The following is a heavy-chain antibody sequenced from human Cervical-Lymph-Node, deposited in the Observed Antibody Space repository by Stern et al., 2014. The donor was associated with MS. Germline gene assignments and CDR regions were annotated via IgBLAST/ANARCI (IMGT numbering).Heavy chain of an antibody. CDR3: AKYCSDSICNGFDH. CDR2: ISSTATYI. Sequence: EVQLVESGGGLVKPGGSLRLSCAASGFTFSRYSMNWVRQAPGKGLEWDSSISSTATYIYYSGPMRGRFTISRDNAKTALFLQMNSLRVEDTAVYYCAKYCSDSICNGFDHWGQGALVTVSS. D-gene: IGHD2-15*01. CDR1: GFTFSRYS. V-gene: IGHV3-21*01. J-gene: IGHJ4*02.